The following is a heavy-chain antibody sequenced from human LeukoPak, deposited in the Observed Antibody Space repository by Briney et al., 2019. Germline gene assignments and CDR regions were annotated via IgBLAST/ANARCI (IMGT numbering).Heavy chain of an antibody. D-gene: IGHD2-15*01. J-gene: IGHJ6*04. Sequence: QPGRSLRLSCAASGFTFSSYAMHWVRQAPGKGLEWVAVISYDGSNKYYADSVKGRFTISRDNSKNTLYLQMNSLRAEDTAVYYCARELLLDYYYGMDVWGKGTTVTVSS. CDR2: ISYDGSNK. CDR3: ARELLLDYYYGMDV. CDR1: GFTFSSYA. V-gene: IGHV3-30*04.